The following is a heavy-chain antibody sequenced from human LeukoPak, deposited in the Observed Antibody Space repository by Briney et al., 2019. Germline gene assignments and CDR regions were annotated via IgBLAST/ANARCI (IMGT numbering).Heavy chain of an antibody. Sequence: GGSLRLSCAASGFTFSDYPMAWVRQAPGKGLEWVAVIWYDGSNKYYADSVKGRFTISRDNSKNTLYLQMNSLRAEDTAVYYCAKQYRVLRYFDWLPFDYWGQGTLVTVSS. D-gene: IGHD3-9*01. CDR1: GFTFSDYP. CDR3: AKQYRVLRYFDWLPFDY. J-gene: IGHJ4*02. CDR2: IWYDGSNK. V-gene: IGHV3-33*06.